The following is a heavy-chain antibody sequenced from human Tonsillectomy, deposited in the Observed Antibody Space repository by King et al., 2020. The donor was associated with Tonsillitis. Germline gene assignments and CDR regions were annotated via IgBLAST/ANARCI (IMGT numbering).Heavy chain of an antibody. Sequence: VQLVESGGGLVKPGGSLRLSCAASGFTFSDSYMSWIRQTPGKGLEWVLYISISSSVTNCADSVKGRFTISRDNSKSSLYLQMNSLRAEDTAVYYCARLSQGIPDYWGQGTLVTVSS. CDR2: ISISSSVT. CDR3: ARLSQGIPDY. CDR1: GFTFSDSY. D-gene: IGHD2-21*01. J-gene: IGHJ4*02. V-gene: IGHV3-11*06.